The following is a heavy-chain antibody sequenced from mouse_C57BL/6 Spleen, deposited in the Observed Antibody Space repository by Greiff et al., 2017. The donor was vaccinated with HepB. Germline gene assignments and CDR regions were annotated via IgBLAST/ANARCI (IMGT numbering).Heavy chain of an antibody. J-gene: IGHJ2*01. V-gene: IGHV1-64*01. D-gene: IGHD1-1*01. CDR3: ARLDYGSSSY. CDR2: IHPNSGST. CDR1: GYTFTSYW. Sequence: VQLQQPGAELVKPGASVKLSCKASGYTFTSYWMHWVKQRPGQGLEWIGMIHPNSGSTNYNEKFKSKVTLTVDKSSSTTYMQLSSLTSEDSAVYYCARLDYGSSSYWGQGTTLTVSS.